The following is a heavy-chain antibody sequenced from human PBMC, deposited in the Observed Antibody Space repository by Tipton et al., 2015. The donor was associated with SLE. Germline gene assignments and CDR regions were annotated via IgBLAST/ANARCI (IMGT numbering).Heavy chain of an antibody. D-gene: IGHD3-10*01. Sequence: TLSLTCTVSGGSISSSSFYWGWIRQPPGKGLEWIGSFYYGKSTFYNPSLKSRVTISVDTSKNQFSLKLSSVTAADTAVYYCARDRRGWYFDLWGRGTLVTVSS. CDR1: GGSISSSSFY. CDR3: ARDRRGWYFDL. J-gene: IGHJ2*01. V-gene: IGHV4-39*07. CDR2: FYYGKST.